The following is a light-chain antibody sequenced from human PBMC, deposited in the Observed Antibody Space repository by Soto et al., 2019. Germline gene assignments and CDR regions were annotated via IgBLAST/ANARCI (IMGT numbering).Light chain of an antibody. CDR1: QGISSW. CDR3: PQPNRFLLT. J-gene: IGKJ4*01. Sequence: DIQMTQSPSSVSASVGDRATITCRASQGISSWLAWYQQKPGKAPRLLIYAGASLQSGVPSRFSGSGSGTHFTLAISSLQPEDFATYSCPQPNRFLLTFGEGTTVEVQ. CDR2: AGA. V-gene: IGKV1-12*01.